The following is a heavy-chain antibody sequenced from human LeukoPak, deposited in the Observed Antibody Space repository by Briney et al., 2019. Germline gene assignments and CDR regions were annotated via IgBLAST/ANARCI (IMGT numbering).Heavy chain of an antibody. CDR1: GYTFTGYY. D-gene: IGHD2-8*01. CDR2: INPNSGGT. V-gene: IGHV1-2*02. Sequence: ASVKVACKASGYTFTGYYMHWVRQAPGQGLEWMGWINPNSGGTNYAQKFQGRVTMTRDTSISTAYMELSRLRSDDTAVYYCARDLVPPGSNWFDPWGQGTLVTVSS. J-gene: IGHJ5*02. CDR3: ARDLVPPGSNWFDP.